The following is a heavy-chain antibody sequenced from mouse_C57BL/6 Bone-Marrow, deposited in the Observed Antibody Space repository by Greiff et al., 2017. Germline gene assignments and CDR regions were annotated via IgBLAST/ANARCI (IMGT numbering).Heavy chain of an antibody. D-gene: IGHD2-4*01. V-gene: IGHV5-4*03. CDR1: GFTFSSYA. CDR2: ISDGGSYT. J-gene: IGHJ4*01. Sequence: EVKLQESGGGLVKPGGSLKLSCAASGFTFSSYAMSWVRQTPEKRLEWVATISDGGSYTYYPDNVKGRFTISRDNAKNNRYLQMSHLKSEDTAMYYCARHYDYDVYAMDYWGQGTSVTVSS. CDR3: ARHYDYDVYAMDY.